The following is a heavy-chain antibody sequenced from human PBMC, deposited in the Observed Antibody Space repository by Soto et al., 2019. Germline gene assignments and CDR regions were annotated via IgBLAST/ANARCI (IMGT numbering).Heavy chain of an antibody. D-gene: IGHD2-2*01. CDR2: IHYSGHT. CDR3: ARGICSSSPCNAGVLDF. Sequence: QVQLQESGPGLVKPSETLSLTCTVSGGSITTYYWNWIRQPPGKELEWIGYIHYSGHTNYNPYLKSRVTNSVDTSNDQFSLKLSSVNAADTAVYYCARGICSSSPCNAGVLDFWGQGTLVTVSS. CDR1: GGSITTYY. V-gene: IGHV4-59*01. J-gene: IGHJ4*02.